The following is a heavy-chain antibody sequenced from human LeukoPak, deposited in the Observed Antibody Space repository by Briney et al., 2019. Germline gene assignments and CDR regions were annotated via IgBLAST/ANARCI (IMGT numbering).Heavy chain of an antibody. CDR1: GFTFSSYA. D-gene: IGHD1-26*01. V-gene: IGHV3-23*01. Sequence: PGGSLRLSCAASGFTFSSYAMSWVRQAPGKGLEWVSAISGSGGSTYYADSVKGRFTISRDNSKNTLYLQMNSLKTEDTAMYYCTSRDWEVLPRNAFDIWGQGAMVTVSS. CDR2: ISGSGGST. CDR3: TSRDWEVLPRNAFDI. J-gene: IGHJ3*02.